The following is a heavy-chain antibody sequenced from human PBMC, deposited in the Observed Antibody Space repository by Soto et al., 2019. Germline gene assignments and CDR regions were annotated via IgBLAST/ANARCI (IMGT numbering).Heavy chain of an antibody. CDR1: GYTLTELS. J-gene: IGHJ4*02. CDR3: ATATYSLVVVN. CDR2: FDPEDGET. D-gene: IGHD3-22*01. V-gene: IGHV1-24*01. Sequence: ASVKVSCKVSGYTLTELSMHWVRQAPGKGLEWMGGFDPEDGETIYAQKFQGRVTMTGDTSTDTAYMELSSLRSEDTAVYYCATATYSLVVVNWGQGTLVTVSS.